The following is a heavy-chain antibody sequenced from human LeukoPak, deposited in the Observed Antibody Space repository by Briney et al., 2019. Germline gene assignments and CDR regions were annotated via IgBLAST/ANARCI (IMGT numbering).Heavy chain of an antibody. CDR2: IYYSGST. V-gene: IGHV4-31*03. J-gene: IGHJ6*02. CDR1: GGSISSGGYY. Sequence: PSETLSLTCTVSGGSISSGGYYWSWIRQHPGKGLEWIGYIYYSGSTYYNPSLKSRVTISVDTSKNQFSLKLSSVTAADTAVYYCARGDGSWLGYYYGMDVWGQGTTVTVSS. D-gene: IGHD2-15*01. CDR3: ARGDGSWLGYYYGMDV.